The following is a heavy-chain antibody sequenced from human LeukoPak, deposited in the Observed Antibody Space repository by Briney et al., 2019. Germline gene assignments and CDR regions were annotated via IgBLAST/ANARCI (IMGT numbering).Heavy chain of an antibody. V-gene: IGHV4-38-2*01. CDR1: GYSISSGYY. Sequence: SETLSITCAVSGYSISSGYYWGWIRQPPGKGLEWIGSIYHSGSTYYNPSLKSRVTISVDTSKNQFSLKLSSVTAADTAVYYCARQYYYDSSGYGGDDAFDIWGQGTMVTVSS. CDR2: IYHSGST. J-gene: IGHJ3*02. CDR3: ARQYYYDSSGYGGDDAFDI. D-gene: IGHD3-22*01.